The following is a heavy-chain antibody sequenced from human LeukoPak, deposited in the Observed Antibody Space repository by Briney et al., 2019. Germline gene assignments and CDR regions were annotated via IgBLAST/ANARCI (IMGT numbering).Heavy chain of an antibody. CDR1: GGSISSYY. CDR2: IYYSGST. D-gene: IGHD1-26*01. Sequence: SETLSLTCTVSGGSISSYYWSWIRQPPGKGLEWIGYIYYSGSTNYNPSLKSRVTISVDTSKNQFSLKLSSVTAADTAVYYCARHPWDGYYHYYGMDVWGQGTTVTVSS. CDR3: ARHPWDGYYHYYGMDV. V-gene: IGHV4-59*08. J-gene: IGHJ6*02.